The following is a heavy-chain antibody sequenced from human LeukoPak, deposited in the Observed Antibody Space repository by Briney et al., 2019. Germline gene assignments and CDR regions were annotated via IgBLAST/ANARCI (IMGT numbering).Heavy chain of an antibody. CDR3: ARRYCSGGSCYSGLDY. D-gene: IGHD2-15*01. Sequence: SETLSLTCTVSGGSISSYYWSWIRQPPGKGLEWIGYIYSSGSTNYNPSLKSRVTMSVDTSKNQFSLTLSSVTAADTAVYYCARRYCSGGSCYSGLDYWGQGTLVTVSS. CDR1: GGSISSYY. CDR2: IYSSGST. V-gene: IGHV4-59*01. J-gene: IGHJ4*02.